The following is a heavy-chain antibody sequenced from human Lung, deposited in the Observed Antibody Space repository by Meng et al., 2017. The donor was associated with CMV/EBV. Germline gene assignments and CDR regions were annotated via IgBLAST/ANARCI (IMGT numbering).Heavy chain of an antibody. Sequence: SCAASGFTFNSYSMNWVRQAPGKGLEWVSSISHTGSYIYYADSVRGRFTISRDNAKNSLYLQLNSLRAEDTAVYYCARDGDRFLTTEYYFDCWGQAXLVTVSS. J-gene: IGHJ4*02. CDR3: ARDGDRFLTTEYYFDC. CDR1: GFTFNSYS. CDR2: ISHTGSYI. D-gene: IGHD4-11*01. V-gene: IGHV3-21*01.